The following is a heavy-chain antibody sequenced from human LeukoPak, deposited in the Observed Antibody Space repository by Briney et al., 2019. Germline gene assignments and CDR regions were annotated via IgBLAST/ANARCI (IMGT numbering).Heavy chain of an antibody. CDR1: GGSISSYY. D-gene: IGHD6-13*01. Sequence: SETLSLTCTVSGGSISSYYWSWIRQPPGKGLEWIGYIYCSGSTNYNPSLKSRVTISVDTSKNQFSLKLSSVTAADTAVYYCARGVSSSWAYYYYYYMDVWGKGTTVTISS. CDR3: ARGVSSSWAYYYYYYMDV. CDR2: IYCSGST. J-gene: IGHJ6*03. V-gene: IGHV4-59*01.